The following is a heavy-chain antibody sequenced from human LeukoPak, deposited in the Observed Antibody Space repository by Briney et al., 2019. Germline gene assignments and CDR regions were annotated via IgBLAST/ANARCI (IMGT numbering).Heavy chain of an antibody. V-gene: IGHV1-69*05. CDR2: IIPIFGTA. Sequence: ASVKVSCKASGGTFSSYAISWVRQAPGQGLEWMGRIIPIFGTANYAQKFQGRVTITTDESTSTAYMELSSLRSEDTAVHYCASGHRYGSGTQADWGQGTLVTVSS. D-gene: IGHD3-10*01. CDR1: GGTFSSYA. CDR3: ASGHRYGSGTQAD. J-gene: IGHJ4*02.